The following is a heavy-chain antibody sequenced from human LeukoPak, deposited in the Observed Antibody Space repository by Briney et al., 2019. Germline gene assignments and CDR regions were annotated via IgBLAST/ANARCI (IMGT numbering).Heavy chain of an antibody. V-gene: IGHV1-2*02. CDR1: GYTFIGYY. J-gene: IGHJ3*02. D-gene: IGHD3-16*01. CDR3: ARLGTAYDAFDI. CDR2: IDPRSGGT. Sequence: ASVKVSCKASGYTFIGYYMYWMRQAPGQGLQWMGWIDPRSGGTNYAQNFQGRVTMTRDTSISTAYMELRSLISDDTAVYYCARLGTAYDAFDIWGQGTLITVSS.